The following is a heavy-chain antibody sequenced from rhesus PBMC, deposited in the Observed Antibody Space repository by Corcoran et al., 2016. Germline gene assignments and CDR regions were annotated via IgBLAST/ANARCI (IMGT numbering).Heavy chain of an antibody. CDR3: ADPTGFV. V-gene: IGHV4-127*01. CDR1: GYSISSGYG. Sequence: QVQLQESGPGLVKPSETLSLTCAVSGYSISSGYGWSWIRQPPGKGLGWIGYIGGSSGSTNYNPSLKSRVTISKDTSKNQFSLKLSSVTAADTAVYYCADPTGFVWGPGVLVTVSS. J-gene: IGHJ5-1*01. CDR2: IGGSSGST. D-gene: IGHD3-34*01.